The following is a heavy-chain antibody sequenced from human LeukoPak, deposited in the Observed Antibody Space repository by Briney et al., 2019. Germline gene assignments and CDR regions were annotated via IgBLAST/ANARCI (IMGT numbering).Heavy chain of an antibody. J-gene: IGHJ4*02. CDR1: DFTPVFYW. D-gene: IGHD3-10*01. CDR3: AISYGSGRSHY. V-gene: IGHV3-7*01. CDR2: IKEDGIEK. Sequence: GGSLRLSCADPDFTPVFYWISWVRQAPGKGLDWLANIKEDGIEKHYLDSVKGRFTISRDSAKNSLYLQMSSLRVEDTAVYYCAISYGSGRSHYWGPGTLVAVSS.